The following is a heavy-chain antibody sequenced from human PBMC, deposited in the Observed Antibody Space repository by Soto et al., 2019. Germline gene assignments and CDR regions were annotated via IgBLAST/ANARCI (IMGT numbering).Heavy chain of an antibody. CDR2: INAGNGNT. CDR1: GYTFTSYA. V-gene: IGHV1-3*05. CDR3: ARSIVVVIAIDY. D-gene: IGHD2-21*01. Sequence: QVQLVQSGAEEKKPGASVKVSCKASGYTFTSYAMHWVRQAPGQRLEWVGWINAGNGNTKYSQKFQGRITITRDKSARTAYMELSSLRSEDTAVYYCARSIVVVIAIDYWGQGTLVTVSS. J-gene: IGHJ4*02.